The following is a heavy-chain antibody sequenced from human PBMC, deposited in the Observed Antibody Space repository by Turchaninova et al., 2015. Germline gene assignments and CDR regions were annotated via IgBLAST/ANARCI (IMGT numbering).Heavy chain of an antibody. CDR3: AREQWLRDQPLFDY. D-gene: IGHD5-12*01. CDR2: INHGGNT. Sequence: QVQLQQWGAGLLKPSETLSLTCAVYGESFSGHYWSWIRQSPGTGLEWIGKINHGGNTNYNPSLKSRVTISVDTSKGQFSLRLISVTAADTAVYYCAREQWLRDQPLFDYWGQGTLVTVSS. CDR1: GESFSGHY. J-gene: IGHJ4*02. V-gene: IGHV4-34*02.